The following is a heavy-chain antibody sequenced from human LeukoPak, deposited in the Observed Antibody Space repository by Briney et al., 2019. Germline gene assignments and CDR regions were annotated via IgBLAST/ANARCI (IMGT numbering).Heavy chain of an antibody. CDR3: AREVTIFGVDYYYYYMDV. CDR1: GYTFTSYG. V-gene: IGHV1-69*13. CDR2: IIPIFGTA. D-gene: IGHD3-3*01. Sequence: GASVKVSCKASGYTFTSYGISWVRQAPGQGLEWMGGIIPIFGTANYAQKFQGRVTITADESTSTAYMELSSLRSEDTAVYYCAREVTIFGVDYYYYYMDVWGKGTTVTVSS. J-gene: IGHJ6*03.